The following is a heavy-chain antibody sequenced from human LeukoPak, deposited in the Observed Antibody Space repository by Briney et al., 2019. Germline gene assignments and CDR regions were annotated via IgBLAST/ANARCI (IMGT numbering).Heavy chain of an antibody. Sequence: PSETLSLTCAVYGGSFSGYYWSWIRQPPGKGLEWIGEINHSGSTNYNPSLKSRVTISVDTSKNQFSLKLSSVTAADTAVYYCARGVDYWGQGTLVTVSS. J-gene: IGHJ4*02. CDR3: ARGVDY. CDR2: INHSGST. V-gene: IGHV4-34*01. CDR1: GGSFSGYY.